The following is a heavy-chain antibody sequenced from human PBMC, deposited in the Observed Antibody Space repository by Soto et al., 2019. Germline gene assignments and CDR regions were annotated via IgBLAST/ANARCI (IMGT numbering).Heavy chain of an antibody. D-gene: IGHD6-19*01. J-gene: IGHJ4*02. Sequence: HPGGSLRLSCAASGFTFSSYGMHWVRQAPGKGLELVAVISYDGINKYYADSVKGRFTISRDNSKNTLYLQMNSLRAEDTAVYYCAKDRAVAGYFDYWGQGTLVTVSS. CDR2: ISYDGINK. CDR1: GFTFSSYG. CDR3: AKDRAVAGYFDY. V-gene: IGHV3-30*18.